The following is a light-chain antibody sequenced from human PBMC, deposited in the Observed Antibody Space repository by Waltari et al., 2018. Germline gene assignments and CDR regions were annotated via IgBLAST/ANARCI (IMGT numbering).Light chain of an antibody. V-gene: IGKV1-33*01. Sequence: DIQMTQSPSSLSASVGDRVTITCQASQDISNYLNWYQQKPGKAPKLLIYDASNLETGVPSRFSGRGSGTDFTFTISSLQPEDIATYYCQQYDNLPGTFGQGTKVEIK. CDR1: QDISNY. CDR2: DAS. J-gene: IGKJ1*01. CDR3: QQYDNLPGT.